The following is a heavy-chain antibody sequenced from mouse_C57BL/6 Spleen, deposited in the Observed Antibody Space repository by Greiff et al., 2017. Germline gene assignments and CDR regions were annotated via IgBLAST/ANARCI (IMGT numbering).Heavy chain of an antibody. V-gene: IGHV1-59*01. Sequence: QVQLQQPGAELVRPGTSVKLSCKASGYTFTSYWMHWVKQRPGQGLEWIGVIDPSDSYTNYNQKFKGKATLTVDTSSSTAYMQLSSLTSEDSAVYYCARLGLEDDFDYWGQGTTLTVAS. D-gene: IGHD2-2*01. CDR2: IDPSDSYT. CDR1: GYTFTSYW. CDR3: ARLGLEDDFDY. J-gene: IGHJ2*01.